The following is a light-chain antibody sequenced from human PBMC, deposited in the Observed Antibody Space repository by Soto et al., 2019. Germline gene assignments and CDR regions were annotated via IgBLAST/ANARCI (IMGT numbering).Light chain of an antibody. V-gene: IGKV1-39*01. CDR2: AAS. Sequence: DIQMTQSPSSLSSSVGDRVTITCRASHSISSYLHWYQQKSGKAPRLLIYAASSLQIGVPSRFSGSGSGTEFTLTITSLQPEEFATYYCQQSYIIPRTFGQGTKLEIK. J-gene: IGKJ2*01. CDR3: QQSYIIPRT. CDR1: HSISSY.